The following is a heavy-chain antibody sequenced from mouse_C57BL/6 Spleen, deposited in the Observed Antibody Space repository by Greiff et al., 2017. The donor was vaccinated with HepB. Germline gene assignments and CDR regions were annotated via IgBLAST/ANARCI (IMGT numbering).Heavy chain of an antibody. CDR2: IRSKSNNYAT. CDR1: GFSFNTYA. V-gene: IGHV10-1*01. J-gene: IGHJ4*01. CDR3: VRHPHYYGSMDY. D-gene: IGHD1-1*01. Sequence: EVQVVESGGGLVQPKGSLKLSCAASGFSFNTYAMNWVRQAPGKGLEWVARIRSKSNNYATYYADSVKDRFTISRDDSESMLYLQMNNLKTEDTAMYYCVRHPHYYGSMDYWGQGTSVTVSS.